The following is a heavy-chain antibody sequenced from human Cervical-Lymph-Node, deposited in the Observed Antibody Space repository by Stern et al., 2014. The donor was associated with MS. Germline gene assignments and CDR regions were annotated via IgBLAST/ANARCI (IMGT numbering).Heavy chain of an antibody. CDR1: GGSISSGGYY. CDR2: IYYSGST. D-gene: IGHD3-3*01. Sequence: QEQLQESGPGLVKPSQTLSLTCTVSGGSISSGGYYWSWIRQHPGQGLEWIGYIYYSGSTYYNPSLKSRVTISVDTSKNQFSLKLSSVTAADTAVYYCARTPYDFWSGYYLHDYWGQGTLVTVSS. CDR3: ARTPYDFWSGYYLHDY. V-gene: IGHV4-31*03. J-gene: IGHJ4*02.